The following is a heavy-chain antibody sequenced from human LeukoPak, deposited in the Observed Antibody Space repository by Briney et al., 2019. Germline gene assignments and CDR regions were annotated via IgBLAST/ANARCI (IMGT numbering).Heavy chain of an antibody. CDR2: ISWNSGSI. Sequence: TGGSLRLSCAASGFTFDDYAMHWVRQAPGKGLEWVSGISWNSGSIGYADSVKGRFTISRDNAKNSLYLQMNSLRAEDTALYYCAKDFFGYDSSGYYFAATFDIWGQGTMVTVSS. CDR1: GFTFDDYA. CDR3: AKDFFGYDSSGYYFAATFDI. V-gene: IGHV3-9*01. D-gene: IGHD3-22*01. J-gene: IGHJ3*02.